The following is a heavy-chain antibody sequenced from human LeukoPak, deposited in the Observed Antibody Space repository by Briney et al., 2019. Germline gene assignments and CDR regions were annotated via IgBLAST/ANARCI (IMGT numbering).Heavy chain of an antibody. Sequence: SETLSLTCTVSGGSISSYYWSWIRQPPGKGLEWIGYIYYSGSTNYNPSLKSRVTISVDTSKNQFSLKLSSVTAADTAVYYYARYYYDSSGYSPFDYWGQGTLVTVSS. V-gene: IGHV4-59*01. CDR1: GGSISSYY. CDR2: IYYSGST. D-gene: IGHD3-22*01. CDR3: ARYYYDSSGYSPFDY. J-gene: IGHJ4*02.